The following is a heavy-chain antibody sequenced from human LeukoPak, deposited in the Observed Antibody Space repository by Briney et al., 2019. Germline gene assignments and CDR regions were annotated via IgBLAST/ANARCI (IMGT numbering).Heavy chain of an antibody. CDR1: GYTFTTYT. V-gene: IGHV1-3*01. CDR2: INAGNDNT. J-gene: IGHJ4*02. Sequence: ASVMVSCKASGYTFTTYTIHWVRQAPGQRLEWMGWINAGNDNTKYSQKFQDRVTITRDTSASTAYMELSSLRSEDTAVYYCASSRGYDVGGYFDYWGQGTLVTVSS. CDR3: ASSRGYDVGGYFDY. D-gene: IGHD5-12*01.